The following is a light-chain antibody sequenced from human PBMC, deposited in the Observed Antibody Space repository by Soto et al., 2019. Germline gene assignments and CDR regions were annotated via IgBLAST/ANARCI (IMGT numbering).Light chain of an antibody. CDR1: QGINNW. J-gene: IGKJ4*01. CDR2: VVS. CDR3: QQGRAFPLT. V-gene: IGKV1-12*01. Sequence: DIQMTQSPSYVSAFVGDRVTITCRASQGINNWLAWYQQKPGKAPTLLIHVVSTLRGGVPSRFSARRAGTEFALTISRLQPEDSAVYLGQQGRAFPLTFGGGTQVEI.